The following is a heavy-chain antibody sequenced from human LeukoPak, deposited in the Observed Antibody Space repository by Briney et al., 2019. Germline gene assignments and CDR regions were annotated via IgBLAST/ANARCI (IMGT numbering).Heavy chain of an antibody. V-gene: IGHV3-30*03. J-gene: IGHJ5*02. Sequence: GGSLRLSCAASGFTFSSYGMHWVRQAPGKGLEWVAVISYDGSNKYYADSVKGRFTISRDNSKNTLYLQMNSLRAEDTAVYYCARDLGSWYEGSGWFDPWGQGTLVTVSS. CDR2: ISYDGSNK. D-gene: IGHD6-13*01. CDR3: ARDLGSWYEGSGWFDP. CDR1: GFTFSSYG.